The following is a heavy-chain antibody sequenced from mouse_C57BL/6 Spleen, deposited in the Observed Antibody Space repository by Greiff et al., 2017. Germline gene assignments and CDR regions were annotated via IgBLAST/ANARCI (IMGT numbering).Heavy chain of an antibody. CDR1: GYAFTNSL. D-gene: IGHD6-2*01. J-gene: IGHJ2*01. V-gene: IGHV1-54*01. CDR3: ARSLVFDY. CDR2: INPGSGGT. Sequence: QVQLKESGAELVRPGTSVKVSCKASGYAFTNSLIEWVKQRPGQGLEWIGVINPGSGGTNYNEKFKGKATLTADKSSSTAYMQLSSLTSEDSAVYFCARSLVFDYWGQGTTLTVSS.